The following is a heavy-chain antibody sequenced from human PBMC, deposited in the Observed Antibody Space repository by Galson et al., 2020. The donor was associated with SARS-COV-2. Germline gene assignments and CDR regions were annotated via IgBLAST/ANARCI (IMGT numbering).Heavy chain of an antibody. CDR1: GFTFSSYG. Sequence: QLGESLKISCAASGFTFSSYGMHWVRQAPGKGLEWVAVIWYDGSNKYYADSVKGRFTISRDNSKNTLYLQMNSLRAEDTAVYYCARDEYGSGSYTYFDYWGQGILVTVSS. CDR2: IWYDGSNK. D-gene: IGHD3-10*01. V-gene: IGHV3-33*01. CDR3: ARDEYGSGSYTYFDY. J-gene: IGHJ4*02.